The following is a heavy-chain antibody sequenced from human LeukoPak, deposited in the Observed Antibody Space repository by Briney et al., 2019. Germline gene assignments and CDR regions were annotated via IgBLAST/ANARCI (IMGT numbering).Heavy chain of an antibody. CDR2: ISHDGNDK. J-gene: IGHJ4*02. CDR3: ARITSFYYFDY. CDR1: GFTFSTYT. V-gene: IGHV3-30*04. Sequence: GRSLRLSCAASGFTFSTYTMYWVRQAPGKGLEWVALISHDGNDKYYADSVKGRFIISRDNSKNTLFLQMNSLSDDDTAVYYCARITSFYYFDYWGQGTLVTVSS. D-gene: IGHD1-20*01.